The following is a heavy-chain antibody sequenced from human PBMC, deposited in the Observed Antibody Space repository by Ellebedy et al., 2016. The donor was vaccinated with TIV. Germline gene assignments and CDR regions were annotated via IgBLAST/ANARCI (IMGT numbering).Heavy chain of an antibody. CDR1: GFIFSSYS. Sequence: GGSLRLXCAASGFIFSSYSMVWVRQAAGKGLEWVSYISTSSSMKYYAESVQGRFTISRDNAKNSVYLQMDSLRAEDTGVYYCARRVGDSGIIGDSWGQGTLVTVSS. D-gene: IGHD4-17*01. CDR2: ISTSSSMK. J-gene: IGHJ4*02. V-gene: IGHV3-48*04. CDR3: ARRVGDSGIIGDS.